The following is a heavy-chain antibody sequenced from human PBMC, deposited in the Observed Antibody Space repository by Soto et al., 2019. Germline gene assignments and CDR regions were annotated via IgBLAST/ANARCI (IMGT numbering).Heavy chain of an antibody. V-gene: IGHV1-3*01. CDR1: GYIFTSLA. J-gene: IGHJ4*02. Sequence: GASVKVSCKASGYIFTSLALHWVRQAPGQRLEWMGWINPGNGKTKYSQSFQGRVTITRDTSASTAYMELSSLRSEDTAVYFCARDLDAYNSTGYWGQGTLVTVSS. CDR3: ARDLDAYNSTGY. CDR2: INPGNGKT. D-gene: IGHD1-1*01.